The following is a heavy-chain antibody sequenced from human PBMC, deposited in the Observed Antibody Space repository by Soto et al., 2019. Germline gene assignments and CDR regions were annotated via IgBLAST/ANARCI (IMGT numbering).Heavy chain of an antibody. D-gene: IGHD3-22*01. CDR2: ISYDGSNK. CDR1: GSTFSSYG. J-gene: IGHJ4*02. V-gene: IGHV3-30*18. CDR3: AKDRNYYDSSGYPGY. Sequence: GGSLRLSCAASGSTFSSYGMHWVRQAPGKGLEWVAVISYDGSNKYYADSVKGRFTISRDNSKNTLYLQMNSLRAEDTAVYYCAKDRNYYDSSGYPGYWGQGTLVTVSS.